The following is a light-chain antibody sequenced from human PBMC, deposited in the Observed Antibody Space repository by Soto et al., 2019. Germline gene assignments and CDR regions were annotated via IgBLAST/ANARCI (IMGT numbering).Light chain of an antibody. CDR2: RNN. CDR1: SSNIGSNY. J-gene: IGLJ3*02. CDR3: ATWDDSLSGPWV. V-gene: IGLV1-47*01. Sequence: QSVLSQPPSASGTPGQRVNISCSGSSSNIGSNYVYWYQHLPGTAPKLLIYRNNQRPSGVPDRFSGSKSGTSASLAISGLRYEDEADYYCATWDDSLSGPWVFGGGTKVTVL.